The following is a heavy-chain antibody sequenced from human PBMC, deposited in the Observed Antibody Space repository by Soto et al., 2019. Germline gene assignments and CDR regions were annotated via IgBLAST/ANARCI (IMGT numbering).Heavy chain of an antibody. J-gene: IGHJ6*02. V-gene: IGHV1-8*01. D-gene: IGHD3-10*01. Sequence: GASVKVSCKTSAYTFSTYDINWVRQAPGQGLEWMGWMNPNSGDTGYAQKFVGRLTMTRDSSIRTVYMELSSLSSEDTAVYYCARVNYYGSGSYQDFFYFYALDVWGQGTTVTVSS. CDR3: ARVNYYGSGSYQDFFYFYALDV. CDR2: MNPNSGDT. CDR1: AYTFSTYD.